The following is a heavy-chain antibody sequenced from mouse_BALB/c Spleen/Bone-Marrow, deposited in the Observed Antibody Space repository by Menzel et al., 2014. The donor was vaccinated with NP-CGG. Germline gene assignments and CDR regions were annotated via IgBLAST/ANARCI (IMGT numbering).Heavy chain of an antibody. CDR1: GFTFSSYG. V-gene: IGHV5-6*01. CDR3: TRRPLQANSYFDC. Sequence: VQLKDSGGDLVKPGGSLKLSCVASGFTFSSYGMSWVRQTPDKRLEWVATISSGGSSTYYPASVKGRFTISRDNAKSTLYLQMSSLNSEDTAMYYCTRRPLQANSYFDCWGQGTTLTVSP. D-gene: IGHD3-2*02. J-gene: IGHJ2*01. CDR2: ISSGGSST.